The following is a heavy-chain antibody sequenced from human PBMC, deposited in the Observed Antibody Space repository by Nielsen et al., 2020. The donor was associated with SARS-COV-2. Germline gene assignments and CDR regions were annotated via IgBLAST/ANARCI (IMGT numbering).Heavy chain of an antibody. J-gene: IGHJ6*02. CDR1: GYTFTSYY. Sequence: ASVKVSCKASGYTFTSYYMHWVRQAPGLGLEWMGIINPSGGNTSYAQKFQGRVTMTRDTSTSTVYMELSSLRSEDTAVYYCARGLGDYYGMDVWGQGTTVTVSS. D-gene: IGHD5/OR15-5a*01. CDR3: ARGLGDYYGMDV. V-gene: IGHV1-46*01. CDR2: INPSGGNT.